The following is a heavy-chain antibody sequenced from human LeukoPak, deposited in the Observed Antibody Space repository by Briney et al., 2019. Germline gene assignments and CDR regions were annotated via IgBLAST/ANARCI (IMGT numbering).Heavy chain of an antibody. V-gene: IGHV4-31*03. Sequence: PSETLSLTCTVSGGSISSGGYYWSWIRQHPGKGLEWIGYIYYSGSTYYNPSLKSRVTISVDTSKNQFSLKLSSVTAADTAVYYCARVRKKSSTSQNWFDPWGQGTLVTVSS. D-gene: IGHD2-2*01. CDR1: GGSISSGGYY. J-gene: IGHJ5*02. CDR2: IYYSGST. CDR3: ARVRKKSSTSQNWFDP.